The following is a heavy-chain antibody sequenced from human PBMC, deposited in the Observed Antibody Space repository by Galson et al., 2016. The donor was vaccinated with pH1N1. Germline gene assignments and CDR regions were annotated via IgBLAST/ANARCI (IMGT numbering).Heavy chain of an antibody. J-gene: IGHJ5*02. V-gene: IGHV4-30-2*01. CDR2: IYHSGRA. CDR3: AREAQKFYYGSGALDP. CDR1: GDFISSGGYS. Sequence: TLSLTCTVSGDFISSGGYSWSWIRQPPGKGLEWIGYIYHSGRAYYNPSLKSRVSISVDTSKNQFSLHLTSVTAADTAVYFCAREAQKFYYGSGALDPRGQGILVTVSS. D-gene: IGHD3-10*01.